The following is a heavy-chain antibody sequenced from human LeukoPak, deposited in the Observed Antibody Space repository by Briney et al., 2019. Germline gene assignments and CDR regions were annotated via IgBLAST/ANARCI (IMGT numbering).Heavy chain of an antibody. Sequence: PSETLSLTCTVSGGSISSSSYYWGWIRQPPGMGLEWIGSIYYSGSTYYNPSLKSRVTISVDTSKNQSSLKLSSVTAADTAVYYCARGAEYYGSGRYGFDPWGQGTLVTVSS. J-gene: IGHJ5*02. CDR1: GGSISSSSYY. CDR2: IYYSGST. CDR3: ARGAEYYGSGRYGFDP. V-gene: IGHV4-39*07. D-gene: IGHD3-10*01.